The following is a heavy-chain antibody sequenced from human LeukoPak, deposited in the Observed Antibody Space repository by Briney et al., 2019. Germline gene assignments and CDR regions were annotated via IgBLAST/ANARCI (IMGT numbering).Heavy chain of an antibody. CDR3: VKDAGIAARPWYFDS. CDR1: GFTFDDYG. CDR2: INYQSARF. J-gene: IGHJ4*02. D-gene: IGHD6-6*01. Sequence: GGSLRLSCAASGFTFDDYGLHWVRQVPGKGLEWVSGINYQSARFDADSVKGRFTISRDNAKNLLYLLMDSLRPEDSALYYRVKDAGIAARPWYFDSWGQGAQVIVSS. V-gene: IGHV3-9*01.